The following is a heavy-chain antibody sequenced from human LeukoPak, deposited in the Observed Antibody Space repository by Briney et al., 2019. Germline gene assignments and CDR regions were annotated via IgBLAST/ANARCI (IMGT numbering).Heavy chain of an antibody. CDR3: ARELISGSYLSDY. J-gene: IGHJ4*02. D-gene: IGHD1-26*01. V-gene: IGHV1-2*02. CDR1: GYTFTGYY. Sequence: ASVKVSCKASGYTFTGYYMHWVRQAPGQGLEWMGWINPNSGGTNYAQKFQGRVTMTRDTSISTAYMELSRLRSDDTAVYYCARELISGSYLSDYWGQGTLVTVSS. CDR2: INPNSGGT.